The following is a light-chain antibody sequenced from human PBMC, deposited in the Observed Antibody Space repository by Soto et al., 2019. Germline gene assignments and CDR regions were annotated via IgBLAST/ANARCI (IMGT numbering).Light chain of an antibody. CDR1: GSDVGGYNY. Sequence: QSALTQPASVSGSPGQSITISWTGTGSDVGGYNYVSWYQQHPVKAPKLMIYDVTNRPSGVSDRFSGSKSGNTASLTISGLQAEDEADYYCSSYTSSSTPYVFGTGTKVTVL. J-gene: IGLJ1*01. CDR3: SSYTSSSTPYV. V-gene: IGLV2-14*01. CDR2: DVT.